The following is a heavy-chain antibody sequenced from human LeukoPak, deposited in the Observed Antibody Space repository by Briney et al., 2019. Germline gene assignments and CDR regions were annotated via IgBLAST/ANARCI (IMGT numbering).Heavy chain of an antibody. J-gene: IGHJ4*02. CDR1: GGTFSSYA. CDR2: IIPIFGTA. V-gene: IGHV1-69*13. Sequence: ASVKVSCKASGGTFSSYAISWVRQAPGQGLEWMGGIIPIFGTANYAQKFQGRVTITADESTSTAYMELSSLRSEDTAVYYCARVGLGGSYFDYWGQGTLVTVSS. CDR3: ARVGLGGSYFDY. D-gene: IGHD1-1*01.